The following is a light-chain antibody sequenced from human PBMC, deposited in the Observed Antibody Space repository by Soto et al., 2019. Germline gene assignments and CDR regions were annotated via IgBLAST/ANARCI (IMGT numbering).Light chain of an antibody. V-gene: IGKV3-20*01. J-gene: IGKJ1*01. CDR1: QSISSTY. Sequence: PGERATLSCRARQSISSTYLAWYQQKPGQAPRPLISAASNRATGTPDRFSGSGSGTDFTLTIRRLEPEDFAVYYSQQYGSSRWTFGQGTKVDIK. CDR3: QQYGSSRWT. CDR2: AAS.